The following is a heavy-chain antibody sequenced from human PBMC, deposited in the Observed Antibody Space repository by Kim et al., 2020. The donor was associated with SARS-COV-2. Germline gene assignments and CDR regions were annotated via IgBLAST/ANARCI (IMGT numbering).Heavy chain of an antibody. J-gene: IGHJ6*02. CDR2: ISGSGGST. Sequence: GGSLRLSCAASGFTFSSYAMSWVRQAPGKGLEWVSAISGSGGSTYYADSVKGRFTISRDNSKNTLYLQMNSLRAEDTAVYYCAKDRGGELLAALSYYYYGMDVWGQGTTVTVSS. CDR1: GFTFSSYA. D-gene: IGHD1-26*01. V-gene: IGHV3-23*01. CDR3: AKDRGGELLAALSYYYYGMDV.